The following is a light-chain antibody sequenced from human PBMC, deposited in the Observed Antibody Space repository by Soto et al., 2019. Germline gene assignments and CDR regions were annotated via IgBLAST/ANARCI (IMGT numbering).Light chain of an antibody. J-gene: IGKJ1*01. CDR1: QSINSY. CDR3: QQSYETPWT. Sequence: DIQMTQSPSSLSASVGDRVSITCRASQSINSYLNWYQQRPGEAPHLLIYAASSLQSGVPSRFSGSGSGTEFTLTISSLQPEDFASYYCQQSYETPWTFGQGTKVEI. V-gene: IGKV1-39*01. CDR2: AAS.